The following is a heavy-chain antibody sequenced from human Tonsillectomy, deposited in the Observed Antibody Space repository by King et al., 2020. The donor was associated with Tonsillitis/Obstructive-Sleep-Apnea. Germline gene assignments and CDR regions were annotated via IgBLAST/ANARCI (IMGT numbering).Heavy chain of an antibody. J-gene: IGHJ4*02. Sequence: QLVQSGAEVKKPGASVKVSCKASGYTFTTYGISWVRQAPGKGLEWMGWISAYNGDTNYAQKLQDRVTMTTDTSKSTAYMEVRSLRSDDTAVYYCARDSRSHYYDTSGYYTFEYWGQGTLVTVSS. V-gene: IGHV1-18*01. D-gene: IGHD3-22*01. CDR3: ARDSRSHYYDTSGYYTFEY. CDR2: ISAYNGDT. CDR1: GYTFTTYG.